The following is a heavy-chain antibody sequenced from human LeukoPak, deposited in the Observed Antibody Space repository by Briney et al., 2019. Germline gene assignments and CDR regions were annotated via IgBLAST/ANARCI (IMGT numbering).Heavy chain of an antibody. CDR1: GGSISSYY. CDR3: ARDSYYYGSGAYPFDY. J-gene: IGHJ4*02. V-gene: IGHV4-4*07. Sequence: SETLSLTCTVSGGSISSYYWSWIRQPSGKGLEWIGRIYTSGSTNYNPSLKSRVTMSVDTSKNQFSLKLSSVTAADTAVYYCARDSYYYGSGAYPFDYWGQGTLVTVSS. D-gene: IGHD3-10*01. CDR2: IYTSGST.